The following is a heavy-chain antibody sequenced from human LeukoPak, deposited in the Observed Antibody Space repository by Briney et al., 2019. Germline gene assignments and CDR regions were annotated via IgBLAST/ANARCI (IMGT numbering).Heavy chain of an antibody. J-gene: IGHJ6*03. CDR3: ARASYYYDSSGYYYGQVWYMDV. D-gene: IGHD3-22*01. Sequence: SETLSLTCTVSGGSISSGDYYWSWIRQPPGKGLEWIGYIYYSGSTYYNPSLKSRVTISVDTSKNQFSLKLSSVTAADTAVYYCARASYYYDSSGYYYGQVWYMDVWGKGTTVIVSS. V-gene: IGHV4-30-4*08. CDR2: IYYSGST. CDR1: GGSISSGDYY.